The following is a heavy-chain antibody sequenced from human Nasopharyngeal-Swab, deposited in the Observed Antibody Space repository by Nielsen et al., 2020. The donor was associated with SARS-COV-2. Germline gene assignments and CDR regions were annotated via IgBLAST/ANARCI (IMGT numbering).Heavy chain of an antibody. J-gene: IGHJ6*02. D-gene: IGHD3-22*01. Sequence: ASVKVSCKASGYTFTSYAMNWVRQAPGQGLEWMGWINTNTGNPTYAQGFTGRFVFSLDTSVSTAYLQISSLKAEDTAVYYCARAPPYDSSGYCYEGYYGMDVWGQGTTVTVSS. CDR1: GYTFTSYA. V-gene: IGHV7-4-1*02. CDR2: INTNTGNP. CDR3: ARAPPYDSSGYCYEGYYGMDV.